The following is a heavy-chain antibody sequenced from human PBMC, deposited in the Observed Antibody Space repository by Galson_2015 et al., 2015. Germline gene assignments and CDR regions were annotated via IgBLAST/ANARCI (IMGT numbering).Heavy chain of an antibody. D-gene: IGHD3-3*01. CDR1: GGTFSSYA. Sequence: VKVSCKASGGTFSSYAISWVRQAPGQGLEWMGGIIPIFGTANYAQKFQGRVTITADESTSTAYMELSSLRSEDTAVYYCARWGHDFWSGYYNSRHWYFDLWGRGTLVTVSS. CDR2: IIPIFGTA. J-gene: IGHJ2*01. CDR3: ARWGHDFWSGYYNSRHWYFDL. V-gene: IGHV1-69*13.